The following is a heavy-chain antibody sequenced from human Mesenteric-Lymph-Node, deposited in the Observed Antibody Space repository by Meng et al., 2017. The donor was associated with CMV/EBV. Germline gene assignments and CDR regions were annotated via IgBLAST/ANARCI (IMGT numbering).Heavy chain of an antibody. J-gene: IGHJ4*02. CDR2: IYSGGST. V-gene: IGHV3-53*01. CDR1: GFTVSSNY. Sequence: CAASGFTVSSNYMSWVRQAPGKGLEWVSVIYSGGSTYYADSVKGRFTISRDNAKNTLYLQMNSLRAEDTAVYYCARVSSIAAAGPWGYWGQGTLVTVSS. D-gene: IGHD6-13*01. CDR3: ARVSSIAAAGPWGY.